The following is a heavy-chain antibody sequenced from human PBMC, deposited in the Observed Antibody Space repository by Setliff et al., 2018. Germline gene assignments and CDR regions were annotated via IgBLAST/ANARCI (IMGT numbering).Heavy chain of an antibody. D-gene: IGHD4-4*01. CDR2: IYYSGST. J-gene: IGHJ6*03. CDR3: ARGVTRPIYYYYYYMDV. V-gene: IGHV4-39*01. CDR1: GGSFSTSSDY. Sequence: SETLSLTCNVSGGSFSTSSDYWGWIRQPPGKGLEWIGSIYYSGSTYYNPSLKSRVSISVDTSKNQFSLKLSSVTAADTAVYYCARGVTRPIYYYYYYMDVWGKGTTVTVSS.